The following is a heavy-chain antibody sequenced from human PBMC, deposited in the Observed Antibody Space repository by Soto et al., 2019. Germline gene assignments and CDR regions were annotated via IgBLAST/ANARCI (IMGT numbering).Heavy chain of an antibody. V-gene: IGHV4-39*01. CDR3: ATPSLSRRDGYNYYAMDV. CDR2: IYYSGNT. Sequence: QLQLQESGPGLVKPSETLSLTCTVSGGSISSSSYYWAWIRQPPGKGLEWIGNIYYSGNTYYNPSLKSRVTISVDTSKSQFSLNLSSVTAADTAVYYCATPSLSRRDGYNYYAMDVWGQGTTVTVSS. J-gene: IGHJ6*02. CDR1: GGSISSSSYY. D-gene: IGHD6-6*01.